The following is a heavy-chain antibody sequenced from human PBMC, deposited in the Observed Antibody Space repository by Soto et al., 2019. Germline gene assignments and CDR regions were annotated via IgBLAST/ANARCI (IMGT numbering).Heavy chain of an antibody. CDR3: VRQVGATGSYSYAV. D-gene: IGHD1-26*01. J-gene: IGHJ3*01. CDR2: VYDSGST. CDR1: GASVINDY. V-gene: IGHV4-59*02. Sequence: QVQLQESGPGLVKPSETLSLTCTVTGASVINDYWNWIRQPPGKGLEWIGFVYDSGSTSYNSSLKRRVTISVDTSKNQFSLKLSSVTAADTAVYYCVRQVGATGSYSYAVWGQGTMVTVSS.